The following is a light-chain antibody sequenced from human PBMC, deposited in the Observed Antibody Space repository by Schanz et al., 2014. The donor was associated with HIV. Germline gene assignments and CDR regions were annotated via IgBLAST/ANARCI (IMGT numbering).Light chain of an antibody. Sequence: VLTQPPSVSVAPGKTARITCGGNNIGSKSVHWYQQKPGQAPVLVIYYDSDRPSGIPERFSGSNSGNTATLTISRVEAGDEADYYCQVWDSSSDHPVFGGGTKVTVL. J-gene: IGLJ3*02. V-gene: IGLV3-21*04. CDR1: NIGSKS. CDR2: YDS. CDR3: QVWDSSSDHPV.